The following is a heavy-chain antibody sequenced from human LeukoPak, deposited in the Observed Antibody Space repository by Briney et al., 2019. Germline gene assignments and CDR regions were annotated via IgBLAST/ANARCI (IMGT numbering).Heavy chain of an antibody. Sequence: GGSLRLSCAASGLTVSANYMSWVRQSAGKGLEWVSVLYSGGNTYYADSVKGRLTISRDSSKNTLYLQRNSLRAEDTAVYYCARMPVGAGLAYFDYWGQGTLVTVSS. CDR2: LYSGGNT. CDR3: ARMPVGAGLAYFDY. CDR1: GLTVSANY. D-gene: IGHD6-19*01. V-gene: IGHV3-53*01. J-gene: IGHJ4*02.